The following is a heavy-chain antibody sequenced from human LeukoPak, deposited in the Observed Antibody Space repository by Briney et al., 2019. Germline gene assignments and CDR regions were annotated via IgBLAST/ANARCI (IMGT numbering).Heavy chain of an antibody. CDR3: ARELTMGSGSFDY. D-gene: IGHD3-10*01. CDR1: GFTVSRNY. CDR2: IYSGGST. Sequence: GGSLRLSCAASGFTVSRNYMSWVRQAPGKGLEWVSVIYSGGSTYYADSVKGRSTISRDNSKNTLYLQMNSLRAEDTAVYYCARELTMGSGSFDYWGQGTLVTVSS. V-gene: IGHV3-53*01. J-gene: IGHJ4*02.